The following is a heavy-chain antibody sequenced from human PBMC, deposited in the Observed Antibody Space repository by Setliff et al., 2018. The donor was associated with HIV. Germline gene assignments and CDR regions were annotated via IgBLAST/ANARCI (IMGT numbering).Heavy chain of an antibody. Sequence: ASVKVSCKASGYSFTSYGIGWVRQAPGQGLEWIGWISPYSRITNYAPKFRDRVTMTTETSTNTAYLEVRSLSSDDTAVYYCSRGRNYNSGMDVWGQGTTVTVSS. CDR1: GYSFTSYG. CDR2: ISPYSRIT. D-gene: IGHD3-10*01. J-gene: IGHJ6*02. CDR3: SRGRNYNSGMDV. V-gene: IGHV1-18*01.